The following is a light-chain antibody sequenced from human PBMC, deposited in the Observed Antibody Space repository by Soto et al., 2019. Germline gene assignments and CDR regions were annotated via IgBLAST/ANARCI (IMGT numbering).Light chain of an antibody. CDR3: QQYNNWPRT. CDR1: HSGSSN. J-gene: IGKJ1*01. Sequence: EIGMTQTQAALSVSPGERATLSCRASHSGSSNLAWYQQKPGQAPRLLIYGASTRATDIPVRFSGGGSGTEFTLTISSLQSEDFAVYYCQQYNNWPRTFGQGTKVDIK. V-gene: IGKV3-15*01. CDR2: GAS.